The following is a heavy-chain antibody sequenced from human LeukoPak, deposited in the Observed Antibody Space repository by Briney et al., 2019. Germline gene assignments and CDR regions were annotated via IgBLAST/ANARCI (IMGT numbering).Heavy chain of an antibody. J-gene: IGHJ3*02. V-gene: IGHV3-74*01. D-gene: IGHD3-3*01. CDR3: AKADATIGGAFDI. CDR2: LSTDGSST. CDR1: GFTFSTYW. Sequence: PGGSLRLSCAVSGFTFSTYWMHWVRQAPGKGLMWVSRLSTDGSSTSYADSVKGRFTISRDNAKNTLYLQMNSLRVDDTAVYYCAKADATIGGAFDIWGQGTMVTVSS.